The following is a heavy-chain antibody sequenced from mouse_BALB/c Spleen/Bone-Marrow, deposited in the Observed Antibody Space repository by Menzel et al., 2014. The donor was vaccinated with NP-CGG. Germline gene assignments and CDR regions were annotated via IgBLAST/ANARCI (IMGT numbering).Heavy chain of an antibody. CDR2: IYPGDGST. J-gene: IGHJ2*01. CDR3: ARGELPYYFDY. CDR1: GYTFTSYY. Sequence: VQLQQSGPELVKPGASVKMSCKASGYTFTSYYIHWVKQRPGQGLEWIGWIYPGDGSTKYNEKFKGKTTLTADKPSSTAYMLLSSLTSEDSAIYFCARGELPYYFDYWGQGTTLTVSS. V-gene: IGHV1S56*01.